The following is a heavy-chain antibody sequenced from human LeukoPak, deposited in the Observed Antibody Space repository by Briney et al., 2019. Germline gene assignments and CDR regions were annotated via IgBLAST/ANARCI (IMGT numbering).Heavy chain of an antibody. J-gene: IGHJ4*02. D-gene: IGHD3-22*01. CDR3: ATMYYYDSSGYYPYYFDH. CDR2: IYPGDSDT. V-gene: IGHV5-51*01. Sequence: GESLKISCKGSGYSFTSYWIGWVRQMPGKGLEWMGIIYPGDSDTRYSPSFQGQVTISADKSISTAYLQWSSLKASDTAMYYCATMYYYDSSGYYPYYFDHWGQGTLVTVSS. CDR1: GYSFTSYW.